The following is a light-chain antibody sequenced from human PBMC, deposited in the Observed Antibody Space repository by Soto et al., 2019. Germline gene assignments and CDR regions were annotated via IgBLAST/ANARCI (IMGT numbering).Light chain of an antibody. V-gene: IGLV2-14*01. CDR3: GSYASSSTLYV. CDR2: DVS. CDR1: SSDVGGYNY. Sequence: QSVLTQPASVSGSPGQSSSLSCTGTSSDVGGYNYVSWYQRHSGKAPKLMIYDVSNRPSGVSNRFSGSKSGNTASLTISGLQAEDEADYYCGSYASSSTLYVFGTGTKVTVL. J-gene: IGLJ1*01.